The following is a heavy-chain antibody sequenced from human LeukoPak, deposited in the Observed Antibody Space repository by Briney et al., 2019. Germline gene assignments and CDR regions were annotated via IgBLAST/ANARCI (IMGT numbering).Heavy chain of an antibody. CDR3: ARGGVNYASDY. CDR2: IRYDGSNK. Sequence: GGSLRLSCAASGFTFSSYGMHWVRQAPGKGLEWVAFIRYDGSNKYYADSVKGRFTISRDNSKNTLYLQMNSLGVEDTAVYSCARGGVNYASDYWGQGTLVTVSS. D-gene: IGHD1-7*01. V-gene: IGHV3-30*02. CDR1: GFTFSSYG. J-gene: IGHJ4*02.